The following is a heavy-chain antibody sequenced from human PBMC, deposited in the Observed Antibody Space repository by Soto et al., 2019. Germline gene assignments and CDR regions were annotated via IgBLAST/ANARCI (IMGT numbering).Heavy chain of an antibody. CDR1: GYTSTSYG. CDR2: ISAYNGNT. CDR3: ARDLFVLGRDGYKGPRY. D-gene: IGHD2-8*02. J-gene: IGHJ4*02. Sequence: ASVKVSCKASGYTSTSYGISWVRQAPGQGLEWMGWISAYNGNTNYAQKLQGRVTMTTDTSTSTAYMELRSLRSDDTAVYYCARDLFVLGRDGYKGPRYWGQGTLVTVSS. V-gene: IGHV1-18*04.